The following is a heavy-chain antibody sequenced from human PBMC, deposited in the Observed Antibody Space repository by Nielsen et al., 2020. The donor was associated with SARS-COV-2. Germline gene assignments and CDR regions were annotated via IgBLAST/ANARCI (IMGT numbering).Heavy chain of an antibody. CDR3: ARDPPYPLYYYDSSGYSRFDY. J-gene: IGHJ4*02. V-gene: IGHV3-33*05. CDR2: ISYDGSNK. Sequence: WIRQPPGKGLEWVAVISYDGSNKYYADSVKGRFTISRDNSKNTLYLQMNSLRAEDTAVYYCARDPPYPLYYYDSSGYSRFDYWGQGTLVTVSS. D-gene: IGHD3-22*01.